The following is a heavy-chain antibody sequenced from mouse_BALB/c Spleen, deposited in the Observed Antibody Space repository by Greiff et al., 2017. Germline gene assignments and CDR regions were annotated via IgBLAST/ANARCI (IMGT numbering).Heavy chain of an antibody. CDR1: GFTFSSYA. CDR3: ARPDGYYGFAY. J-gene: IGHJ3*01. V-gene: IGHV5-9-3*01. D-gene: IGHD2-3*01. Sequence: EVKLMESGGGLVKPGGSLKLSCAASGFTFSSYAMSWVRQTPEKRLEWVATISSGGSYTYYPDSVKGRFTISRDNAKNTLYLQMSSLRSEDTAMYYCARPDGYYGFAYWGQGTLVTVSA. CDR2: ISSGGSYT.